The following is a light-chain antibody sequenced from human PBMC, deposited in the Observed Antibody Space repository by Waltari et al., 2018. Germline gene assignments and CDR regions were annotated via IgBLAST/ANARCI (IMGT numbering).Light chain of an antibody. Sequence: DIQLTQSPSFLSASVGDRVTITCRVRHGVGISLVWYQQKPGKAPKVLIYGASTLHSGVPSRFSGSGSGTEFTLTIGSLQPEDFATYYCQHLNSYPYTFGQGTKLEIE. CDR2: GAS. CDR1: HGVGIS. CDR3: QHLNSYPYT. V-gene: IGKV1-9*01. J-gene: IGKJ2*01.